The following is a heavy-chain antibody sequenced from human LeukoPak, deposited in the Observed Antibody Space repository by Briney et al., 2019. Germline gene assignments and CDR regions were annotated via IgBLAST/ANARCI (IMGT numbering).Heavy chain of an antibody. CDR3: ARGLGEYGDY. D-gene: IGHD3-16*01. CDR2: ISSSSSYI. V-gene: IGHV3-21*01. J-gene: IGHJ4*02. CDR1: GLTVSSEY. Sequence: GGSLTLSCAAYGLTVSSEYLAWVRQAPGKGLEWVSSISSSSSYIYYADSVKGRFTISRDNAKNSLYLQMNSLRAEDTAVYYCARGLGEYGDYWGQGTLVTVSS.